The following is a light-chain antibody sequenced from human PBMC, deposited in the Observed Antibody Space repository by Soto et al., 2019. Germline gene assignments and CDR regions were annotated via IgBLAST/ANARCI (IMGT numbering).Light chain of an antibody. Sequence: EVVMTQSPATPSVSPGERATLSCRASESVHSNLAWYQQKPGQAPRLLISGASTRATGVPARFSGSGSGTEFTLTISSLQSEDFAVYYCQQYNYWPPLTFGGGTKVDIK. J-gene: IGKJ4*01. V-gene: IGKV3-15*01. CDR1: ESVHSN. CDR3: QQYNYWPPLT. CDR2: GAS.